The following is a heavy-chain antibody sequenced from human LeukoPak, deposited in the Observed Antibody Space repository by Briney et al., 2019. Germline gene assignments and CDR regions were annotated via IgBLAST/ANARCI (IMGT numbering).Heavy chain of an antibody. D-gene: IGHD3-16*01. CDR1: GFTFNSYG. V-gene: IGHV3-30*18. CDR3: AKPKYYFAPPFDY. Sequence: GRSLRLSCAASGFTFNSYGMHWVRQAPGKGLEWVAVISYDGSNKYYADSVKGRFTISRDNSKNTLYLQMNSLRAEDTAVYYCAKPKYYFAPPFDYWGQGTLVTVSS. CDR2: ISYDGSNK. J-gene: IGHJ4*02.